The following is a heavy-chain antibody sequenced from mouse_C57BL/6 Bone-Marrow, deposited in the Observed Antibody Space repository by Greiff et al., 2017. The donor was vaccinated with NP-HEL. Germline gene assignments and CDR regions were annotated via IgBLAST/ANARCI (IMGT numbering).Heavy chain of an antibody. Sequence: EVQLQQSGAELVRPGASVKLSCTASGFNIKDDYMHWVKQRPEQGLEWIGWIDPENGDTEYASKFQGKATITADTSSNTAYLQLSSLTSEDTAVYYCTTWLHYYGSSYWYFDVWGTGTTVTVSS. V-gene: IGHV14-4*01. CDR1: GFNIKDDY. J-gene: IGHJ1*03. D-gene: IGHD1-1*01. CDR2: IDPENGDT. CDR3: TTWLHYYGSSYWYFDV.